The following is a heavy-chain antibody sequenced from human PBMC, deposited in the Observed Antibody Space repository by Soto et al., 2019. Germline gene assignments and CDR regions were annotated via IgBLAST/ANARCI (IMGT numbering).Heavy chain of an antibody. CDR3: ARRWGGTFDY. J-gene: IGHJ4*02. V-gene: IGHV4-59*01. CDR2: IYYSEST. D-gene: IGHD2-21*01. Sequence: SETLSLTCTVSGGSISSYYWSWIRQPPGKGLEWIGYIYYSESTNYNPSLKSRVTISVDTSKNQFSLKLSSVTAADTAVYYCARRWGGTFDYWGQGTLVTVS. CDR1: GGSISSYY.